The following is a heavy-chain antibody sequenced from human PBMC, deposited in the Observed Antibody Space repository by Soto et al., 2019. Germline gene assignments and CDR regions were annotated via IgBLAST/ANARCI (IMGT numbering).Heavy chain of an antibody. CDR3: AKILEMATITGYFDY. D-gene: IGHD5-12*01. CDR2: ISYDGSNK. J-gene: IGHJ4*02. Sequence: SLRLSCAASGFTFSSYGMHWVRQAPGKGLEWVAVISYDGSNKYYADSVKGRFTISRDNSKNTLYLQMNSLRAEDTAVYYCAKILEMATITGYFDYWGQGTLVTVSS. CDR1: GFTFSSYG. V-gene: IGHV3-30*18.